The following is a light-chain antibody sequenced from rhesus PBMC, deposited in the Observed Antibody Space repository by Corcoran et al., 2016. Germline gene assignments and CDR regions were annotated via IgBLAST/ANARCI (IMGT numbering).Light chain of an antibody. V-gene: IGKV3-10*01. Sequence: QVLLTQSPATLSLSPGESATLSCRASHSVSNNLAWYHQKPGQAPRPLIFGASSRAIGLPARFRGSGSGTDFTLTISSLDPEDVGVYYCYQHSSGWTFGQGTKVEIK. CDR1: HSVSNN. J-gene: IGKJ1*01. CDR2: GAS. CDR3: YQHSSGWT.